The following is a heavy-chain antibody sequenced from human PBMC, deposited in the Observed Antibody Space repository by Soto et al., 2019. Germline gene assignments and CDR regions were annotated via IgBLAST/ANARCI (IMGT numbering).Heavy chain of an antibody. V-gene: IGHV1-8*01. CDR1: GYTFTSYD. CDR2: MNPNSGNT. J-gene: IGHJ4*02. D-gene: IGHD3-22*01. Sequence: QVQLVQSGAEVKKPGASVKVSCKASGYTFTSYDSNWVRQATGQGLEWMVWMNPNSGNTGYAQKVQGRVTRTRNTSISTAYMALSSLRSEDTAVYYCARKWFLDYWGQGTLVTVSS. CDR3: ARKWFLDY.